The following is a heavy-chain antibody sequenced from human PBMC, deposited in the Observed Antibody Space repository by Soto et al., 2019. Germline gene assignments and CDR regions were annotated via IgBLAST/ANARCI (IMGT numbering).Heavy chain of an antibody. CDR3: ARFSGSYTRGLDY. D-gene: IGHD1-26*01. Sequence: EVQLVESGVGLVQPGGSLRLSCAASGFTFSDHYMDWVRQAPGKGLAWVGRSRNKANSYSTEYAASVKGRFTISRDESKNSPYLQMNSLKTEDTAVYYCARFSGSYTRGLDYWCQGTLVTVSS. CDR2: SRNKANSYST. V-gene: IGHV3-72*01. CDR1: GFTFSDHY. J-gene: IGHJ4*02.